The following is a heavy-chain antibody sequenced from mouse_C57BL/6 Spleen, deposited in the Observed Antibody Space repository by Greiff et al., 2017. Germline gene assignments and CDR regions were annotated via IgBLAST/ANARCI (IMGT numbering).Heavy chain of an antibody. CDR2: IHPNSGST. CDR3: ARGRGARGYYAMDY. CDR1: GYTFTSYW. J-gene: IGHJ4*01. V-gene: IGHV1-64*01. Sequence: QVQLQQPGAELVKPGASVKLSCKASGYTFTSYWMHWVKQRPGQGLEWIGMIHPNSGSTKYNEKFKSKATLTVDQSSSPDYMQLSSLTSEDSAVYYCARGRGARGYYAMDYWGQGTSVTVSS. D-gene: IGHD6-1*01.